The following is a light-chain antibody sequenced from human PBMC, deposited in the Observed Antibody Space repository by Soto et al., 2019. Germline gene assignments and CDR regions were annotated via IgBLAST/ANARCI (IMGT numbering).Light chain of an antibody. CDR3: QQYNSTPLT. Sequence: EIVLTQSPGTLSLSPGERATLSCRTSQSIHHNYLAWYQQKPGQTPRLVVYGGSSRATGIPDSFSASGSGTDFSLTINGLEPEDFAVYYCQQYNSTPLTFGGGTKVEMK. CDR2: GGS. CDR1: QSIHHNY. V-gene: IGKV3-20*01. J-gene: IGKJ4*01.